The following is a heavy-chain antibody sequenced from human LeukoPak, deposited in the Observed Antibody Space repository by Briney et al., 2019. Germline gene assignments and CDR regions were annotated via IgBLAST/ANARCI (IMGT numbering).Heavy chain of an antibody. D-gene: IGHD3-10*01. CDR2: IYTSGST. CDR1: GGSISSGSYY. CDR3: AREGNPRPRGGWFDP. J-gene: IGHJ5*02. V-gene: IGHV4-61*02. Sequence: PSQTLSLTCTVSGGSISSGSYYWSWIRQPAGKGLEWIGRIYTSGSTNYNPSLKSRVTMSVDTSKNQFSLKLSSVTAADTAVYYCAREGNPRPRGGWFDPWGQGTLVTVSS.